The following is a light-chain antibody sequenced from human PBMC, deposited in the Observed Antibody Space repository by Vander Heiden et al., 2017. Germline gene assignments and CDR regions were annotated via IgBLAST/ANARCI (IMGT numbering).Light chain of an antibody. J-gene: IGKJ4*01. CDR1: QDISNY. CDR3: QQDDNLPLT. Sequence: DIQMTQSPSSLSASVGDRVTITCQASQDISNYLNWYQQKPGKAPKLLIYDESNLETGVPSRFSGSGSGTDFTFTISSLQPEDIATYYCQQDDNLPLTFGGGTKVEIK. CDR2: DES. V-gene: IGKV1-33*01.